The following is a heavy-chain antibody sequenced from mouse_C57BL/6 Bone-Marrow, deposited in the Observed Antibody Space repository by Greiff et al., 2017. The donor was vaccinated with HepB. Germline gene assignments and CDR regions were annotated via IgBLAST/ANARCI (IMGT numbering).Heavy chain of an antibody. CDR1: GFTFSDFY. D-gene: IGHD4-1*02. Sequence: EVQGVESGGGLVQSGRSLRLSCATSGFTFSDFYMEWVRQAPGKGLEWIAASRNKANDYTTEYSAAVKGRFIVSRDTSQSILYLQMNALRAEDTAIYYCARDGGTTGPWWYFDVWGTGTTVTVSS. J-gene: IGHJ1*03. CDR2: SRNKANDYTT. V-gene: IGHV7-1*01. CDR3: ARDGGTTGPWWYFDV.